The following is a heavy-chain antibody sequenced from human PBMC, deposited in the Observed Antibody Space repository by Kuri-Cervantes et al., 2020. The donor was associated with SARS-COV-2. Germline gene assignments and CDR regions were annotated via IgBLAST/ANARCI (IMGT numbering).Heavy chain of an antibody. D-gene: IGHD3-10*01. CDR1: GGSTSSYY. Sequence: SETLSLTCTVSGGSTSSYYWSWIRQPAGKGLEWIGRIYTSGSTNYNPSLKSRVTMSVETSKNQFSLKLSSVTAADTAVYYCARAASSVYYYGSGSYYNVGYYYYYMDVWGKGTAVTVSS. CDR2: IYTSGST. CDR3: ARAASSVYYYGSGSYYNVGYYYYYMDV. V-gene: IGHV4-4*07. J-gene: IGHJ6*03.